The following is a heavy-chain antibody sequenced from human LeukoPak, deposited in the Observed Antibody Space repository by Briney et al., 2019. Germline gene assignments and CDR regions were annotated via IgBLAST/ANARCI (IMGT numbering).Heavy chain of an antibody. J-gene: IGHJ6*03. CDR1: GFTFDDYA. Sequence: QTGGSLRLSCAASGFTFDDYAMYWVRQAPGKGLEWVSGISWNSGIIGYADSVKGRFTISRDNAKNSLYLQMDSLRVEDTAVYYCARDPYSGNYGAYYYYYMDVWGKGTTVTISS. CDR3: ARDPYSGNYGAYYYYYMDV. CDR2: ISWNSGII. D-gene: IGHD1-26*01. V-gene: IGHV3-9*01.